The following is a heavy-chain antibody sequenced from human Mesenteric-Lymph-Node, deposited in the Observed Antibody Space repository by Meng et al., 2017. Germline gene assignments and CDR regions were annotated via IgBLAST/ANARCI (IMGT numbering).Heavy chain of an antibody. Sequence: QVHLVQSGAEVMKPGASVNVSCKASGYTFTTYAIHWVRQAPGQRLEWMGWINAGNGNTRYSQKFQGRVSITRDTSASTAYMELNSLRSEDTAVYYCARCIAVAGNWFDPWGQGTLVTVSS. CDR3: ARCIAVAGNWFDP. J-gene: IGHJ5*02. V-gene: IGHV1-3*01. CDR2: INAGNGNT. CDR1: GYTFTTYA. D-gene: IGHD6-19*01.